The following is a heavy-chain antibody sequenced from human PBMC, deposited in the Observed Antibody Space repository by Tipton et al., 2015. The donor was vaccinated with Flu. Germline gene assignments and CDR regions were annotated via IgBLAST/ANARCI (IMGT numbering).Heavy chain of an antibody. D-gene: IGHD6-13*01. J-gene: IGHJ4*02. CDR1: GFDFSDYW. CDR3: VRAIAATGGY. Sequence: SLRLSCVASGFDFSDYWMTWVRQAPGKGLEWVANIKEDGRETYYADSVKGRFTISRDNAENSLYLQMNSLRVEDTAVYYCVRAIAATGGYWGQGTLVTVSS. V-gene: IGHV3-7*01. CDR2: IKEDGRET.